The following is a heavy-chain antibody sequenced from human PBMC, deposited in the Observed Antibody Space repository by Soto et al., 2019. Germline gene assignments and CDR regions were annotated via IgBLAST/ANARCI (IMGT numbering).Heavy chain of an antibody. V-gene: IGHV3-64D*09. CDR2: ISSNGGST. J-gene: IGHJ3*02. CDR1: GFTFSSYA. Sequence: GGSLRLSCSASGFTFSSYAMHWVRQAPGKGLEYVSAISSNGGSTYYADSVKGRFTISRDNSKNTLYLQMSSMRAEDTAVDKGVKRGDAFDIWGQGTMVTVSS. CDR3: VKRGDAFDI.